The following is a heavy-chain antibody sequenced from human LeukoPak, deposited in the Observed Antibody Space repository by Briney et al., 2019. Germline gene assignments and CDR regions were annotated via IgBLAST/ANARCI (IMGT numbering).Heavy chain of an antibody. V-gene: IGHV4-39*01. J-gene: IGHJ4*02. Sequence: SETLSLTCTVSGGSISSSSYYWGWIRQPPGKGLEWIGSIYYSGSTYYNPSLKSRVTISVDTSKNQFSLKLSSVTAADTAVYYCARLYGGPGHFDYWGQGTLVTVSP. D-gene: IGHD4-23*01. CDR2: IYYSGST. CDR1: GGSISSSSYY. CDR3: ARLYGGPGHFDY.